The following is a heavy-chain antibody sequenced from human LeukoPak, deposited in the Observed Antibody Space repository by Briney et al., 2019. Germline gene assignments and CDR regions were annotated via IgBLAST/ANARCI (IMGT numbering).Heavy chain of an antibody. Sequence: SESMSLACAVYGGSFSGYYWSWIRQPPGKGLEWIGEINHSGSTNYNPSLKSRVTISVDTSKNQFSLKLSSVTAADTAVYYCARGRIYDYVWGSYRRDAFDIWGQGTMVTVSS. V-gene: IGHV4-34*01. CDR2: INHSGST. CDR3: ARGRIYDYVWGSYRRDAFDI. D-gene: IGHD3-16*02. J-gene: IGHJ3*02. CDR1: GGSFSGYY.